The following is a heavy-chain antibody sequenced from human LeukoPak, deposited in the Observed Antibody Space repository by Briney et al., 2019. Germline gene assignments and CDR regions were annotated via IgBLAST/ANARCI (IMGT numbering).Heavy chain of an antibody. V-gene: IGHV3-21*01. CDR1: GFTFSNYS. CDR3: ARDLSVTGTYWFDP. CDR2: ISSSSTYI. D-gene: IGHD6-19*01. Sequence: PGGSLRLSCAASGFTFSNYSMNWVRQAPGKGLEWVSSISSSSTYIYYADSVKGRFTISRDNAKNSLSLQMNSLRAEDTAVYYCARDLSVTGTYWFDPWGQGILVTVSS. J-gene: IGHJ5*02.